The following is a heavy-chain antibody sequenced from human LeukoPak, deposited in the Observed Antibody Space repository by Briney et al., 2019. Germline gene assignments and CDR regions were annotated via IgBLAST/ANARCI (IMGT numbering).Heavy chain of an antibody. V-gene: IGHV3-23*01. CDR3: ATRGVVIRVILVGFHKEAYYFDS. CDR2: ISDSGGRT. Sequence: GGSLRLSCAVSGITLSNYGMSWVRQAPGKGLEWVAGISDSGGRTKCADSVKGRFTISRDNPKNTLYLQMNSLRPEDTAVYFCATRGVVIRVILVGFHKEAYYFDSWGQGVLVTVSS. J-gene: IGHJ4*02. D-gene: IGHD3-22*01. CDR1: GITLSNYG.